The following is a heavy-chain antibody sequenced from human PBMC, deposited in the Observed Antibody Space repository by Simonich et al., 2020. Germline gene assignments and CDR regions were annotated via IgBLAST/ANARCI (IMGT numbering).Heavy chain of an antibody. J-gene: IGHJ3*02. CDR2: ISSSSSYI. CDR1: EFTFSSYS. CDR3: ARGIVGASGAFDI. Sequence: EVQLVESGGGLVKPGGSLRLSCAASEFTFSSYSMNWVRQAPGKGLEWVSSISSSSSYIYYADSVKGRFTISRDNAKNSLYLQMNSLRAEDTAVYYCARGIVGASGAFDIWGQGTMVTVSS. V-gene: IGHV3-21*01. D-gene: IGHD1-26*01.